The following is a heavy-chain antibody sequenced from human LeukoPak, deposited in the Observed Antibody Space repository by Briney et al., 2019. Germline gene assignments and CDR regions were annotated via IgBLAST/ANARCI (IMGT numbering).Heavy chain of an antibody. CDR2: ISAYNGNT. J-gene: IGHJ4*02. CDR3: ARDSTSSGWYRRFDY. Sequence: ASVKVSCKASGYTFTSYGISWVRQAPGQGLEWMGWISAYNGNTNYAQKLQGRVTMTTDTSTSTAYMELSSLRSEDTAVYYCARDSTSSGWYRRFDYWGQGTLVTVSS. D-gene: IGHD6-19*01. V-gene: IGHV1-18*01. CDR1: GYTFTSYG.